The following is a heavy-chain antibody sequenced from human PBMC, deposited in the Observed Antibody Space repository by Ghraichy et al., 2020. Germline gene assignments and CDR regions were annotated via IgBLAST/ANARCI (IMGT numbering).Heavy chain of an antibody. D-gene: IGHD2-8*01. CDR1: GGSFSDYY. Sequence: SETLSLTCAVYGGSFSDYYWSWIRQPPGKGLEWIGEISHSGSTNYNSSLKSRVTISVDTSKNQFSLKLTSVTATDTAVYYCARVKWISCSNGVCSDRRLDYWGQGTLVTVSS. V-gene: IGHV4-34*01. CDR3: ARVKWISCSNGVCSDRRLDY. J-gene: IGHJ4*02. CDR2: ISHSGST.